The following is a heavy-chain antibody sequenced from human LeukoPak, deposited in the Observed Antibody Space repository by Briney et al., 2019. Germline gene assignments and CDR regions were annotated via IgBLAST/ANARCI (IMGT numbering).Heavy chain of an antibody. J-gene: IGHJ6*02. CDR2: IKQDGSER. D-gene: IGHD2-2*01. Sequence: GGSLRLSCAASGFTFSGFSMSWVRQSPTKGLEWVANIKQDGSERYYVDSVKGRFTISRDNAKNSLSLQMNNLRVEDTAVYYCAREGYCSSTSCYGRYYYGMDVWGQGTTVTVSS. CDR3: AREGYCSSTSCYGRYYYGMDV. CDR1: GFTFSGFS. V-gene: IGHV3-7*01.